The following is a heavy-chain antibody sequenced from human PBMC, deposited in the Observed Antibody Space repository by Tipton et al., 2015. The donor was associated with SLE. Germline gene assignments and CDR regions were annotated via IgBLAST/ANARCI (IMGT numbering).Heavy chain of an antibody. CDR2: IYPGDSNT. CDR1: GYSFTSYW. D-gene: IGHD6-13*01. V-gene: IGHV5-51*01. CDR3: ARQRYGSSWSDAFDI. Sequence: QLVQSGAEVKKPGESLKISCKGSGYSFTSYWIGWVRQMPGKGLEWMGIIYPGDSNTRYSPSFQGHVTISADKSISTAYLQWSSLKASDTAMYYCARQRYGSSWSDAFDIWGQGTMVTVSS. J-gene: IGHJ3*02.